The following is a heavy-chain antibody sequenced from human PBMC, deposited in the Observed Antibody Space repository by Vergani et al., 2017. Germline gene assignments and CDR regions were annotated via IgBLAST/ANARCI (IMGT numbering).Heavy chain of an antibody. V-gene: IGHV3-21*01. Sequence: EVQLVESGGGLVKPGGSLRLSCAASGFTFSSYSMNWVRQAPGKGLEWVSSISSSSSYIYYADSVKGRFTISRDNAKNSLYLQMNSLRAEDTAVYYCARCLTGTTRVWVATTGDYYMDVWGKGTTVTVSS. CDR1: GFTFSSYS. D-gene: IGHD1-7*01. CDR2: ISSSSSYI. J-gene: IGHJ6*03. CDR3: ARCLTGTTRVWVATTGDYYMDV.